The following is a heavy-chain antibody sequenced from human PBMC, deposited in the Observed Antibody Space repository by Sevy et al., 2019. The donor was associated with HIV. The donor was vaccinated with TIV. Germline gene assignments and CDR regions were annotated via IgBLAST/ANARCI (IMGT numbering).Heavy chain of an antibody. CDR3: ARHVSSITRQNIWGLGYYYYYIDV. J-gene: IGHJ6*03. Sequence: SETLSLTCTVSGGSISSSSYYWGWIRQPPGKGLEWIGSIYYSGSTYYNPSLKSRFTISVDTSKNEFSLKLSSVTAADTAGYYCARHVSSITRQNIWGLGYYYYYIDVWGKGTTVTVSS. V-gene: IGHV4-39*01. CDR1: GGSISSSSYY. CDR2: IYYSGST. D-gene: IGHD3-16*01.